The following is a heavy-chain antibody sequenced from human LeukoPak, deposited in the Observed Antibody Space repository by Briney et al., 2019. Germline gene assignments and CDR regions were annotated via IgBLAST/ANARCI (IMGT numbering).Heavy chain of an antibody. J-gene: IGHJ4*02. CDR2: IDTSGST. V-gene: IGHV4-4*07. CDR3: ARGNIFCSGGSCSTNIDY. Sequence: SETLSLTCTVSGGALSSYYWNWIRQPAGQRLEWIGGIDTSGSTNYNPPFKSRFTMSVDTTKIQFSLKLSSVTAADTAVYYCARGNIFCSGGSCSTNIDYWGQGTLVTVSS. CDR1: GGALSSYY. D-gene: IGHD2-15*01.